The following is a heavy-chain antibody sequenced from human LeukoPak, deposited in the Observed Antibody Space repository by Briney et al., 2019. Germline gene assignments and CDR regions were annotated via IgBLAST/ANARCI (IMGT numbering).Heavy chain of an antibody. CDR3: AREFRSGYDFLWFDY. D-gene: IGHD5-12*01. V-gene: IGHV4-59*01. CDR1: GGSITSYY. J-gene: IGHJ4*02. Sequence: NSSETLSLTCTVSGGSITSYYWSWIRQPPGKGLEWIGYIYYSGSTNYNPSLKSRVTISVDTSKNQFSLKLTSVTAADTAVYYCAREFRSGYDFLWFDYWGQGTLVTVSS. CDR2: IYYSGST.